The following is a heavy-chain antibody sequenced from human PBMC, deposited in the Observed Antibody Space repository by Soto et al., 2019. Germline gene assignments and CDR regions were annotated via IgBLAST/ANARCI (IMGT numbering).Heavy chain of an antibody. CDR2: ISSSSSTI. Sequence: EVQLVESGGGLVQPGGSLRLSCAASGFTFSSYSMNWVRQAPGKGLEWVSYISSSSSTIYYADSVKGRFTISRDNAKNSLYLQMNSLRAEDTAVYYCARGPRTLVRGVWVYFQPWGQGTLVTVSS. CDR1: GFTFSSYS. V-gene: IGHV3-48*01. J-gene: IGHJ1*01. CDR3: ARGPRTLVRGVWVYFQP. D-gene: IGHD3-10*01.